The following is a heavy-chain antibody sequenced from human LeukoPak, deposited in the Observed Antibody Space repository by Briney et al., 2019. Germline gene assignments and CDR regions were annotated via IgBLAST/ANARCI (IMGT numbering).Heavy chain of an antibody. CDR2: ISPDRTYT. CDR1: GFTFSTYP. J-gene: IGHJ3*01. D-gene: IGHD1-26*01. Sequence: GGSLRLSCAASGFTFSTYPFHWVRQAPGKGLEWVAVISPDRTYTYYADAVKGRFTISRDNSENTLSLQMNSLRGDDTAVYYCANLYSGSPSDAFDVWGQGTMVTVPS. V-gene: IGHV3-30*04. CDR3: ANLYSGSPSDAFDV.